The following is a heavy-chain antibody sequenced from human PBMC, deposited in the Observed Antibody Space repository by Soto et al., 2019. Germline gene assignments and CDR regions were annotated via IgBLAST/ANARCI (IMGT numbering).Heavy chain of an antibody. CDR1: GFTFSTYV. V-gene: IGHV3-30-3*01. Sequence: LRLSCAASGFTFSTYVMHWVRQAPGKGLEWVALMSYDGSNEYYADSVKGRFTISRDNAQNTLYLQMSSLRAEDTAVYYCARAPRAARGYFFDFWTQRTPVTVSS. CDR2: MSYDGSNE. J-gene: IGHJ4*02. D-gene: IGHD6-25*01. CDR3: ARAPRAARGYFFDF.